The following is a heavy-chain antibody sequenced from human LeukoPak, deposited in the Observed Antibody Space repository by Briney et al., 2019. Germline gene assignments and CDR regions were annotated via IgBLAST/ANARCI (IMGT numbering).Heavy chain of an antibody. J-gene: IGHJ4*02. V-gene: IGHV3-21*01. CDR2: ISSSSSYI. CDR1: GFTFSSYS. Sequence: PGGSLRLSCAASGFTFSSYSMNWVRQAPGKGLEWVSSISSSSSYIYYADSVKGRFTISRDNAKNSLYLQMNSLRAEDTAVYYCARGRYFDWLLLLFDYWGQGTLVTVSS. CDR3: ARGRYFDWLLLLFDY. D-gene: IGHD3-9*01.